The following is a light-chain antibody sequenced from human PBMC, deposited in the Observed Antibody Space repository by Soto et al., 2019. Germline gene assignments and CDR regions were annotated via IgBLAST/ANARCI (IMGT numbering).Light chain of an antibody. CDR1: QDVGTW. Sequence: DIQMTQSPSSVSAAIGDRVTITCRASQDVGTWVAWYQQQPGQPPKLLIYGASGLHTGVPSRFSGSGSGTDFTLTFSALHPEDFATYFCLQSHSFPLTFGGGTNVDIK. CDR2: GAS. V-gene: IGKV1-12*01. CDR3: LQSHSFPLT. J-gene: IGKJ4*01.